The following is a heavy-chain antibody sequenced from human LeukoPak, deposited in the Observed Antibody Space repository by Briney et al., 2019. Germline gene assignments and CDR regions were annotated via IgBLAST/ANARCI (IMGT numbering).Heavy chain of an antibody. CDR1: GYTFTGYY. J-gene: IGHJ4*02. V-gene: IGHV1-2*02. D-gene: IGHD5-12*01. Sequence: ASVKVSCKATGYTFTGYYMHWVRQAPGQGLEWMGWINPNSGDTNFAQKFQGRVTMTRDTSISTAYTELGRLRSDDTAVYYCARGSGYLDIVAPRDYWGQGTLVTVSS. CDR3: ARGSGYLDIVAPRDY. CDR2: INPNSGDT.